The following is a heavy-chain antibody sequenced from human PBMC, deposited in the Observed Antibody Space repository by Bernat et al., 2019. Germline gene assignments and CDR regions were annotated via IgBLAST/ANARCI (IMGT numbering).Heavy chain of an antibody. D-gene: IGHD1-20*01. Sequence: QLQLQESGPGLVKPSETLSLTCTVSGGSISSSSYYWGWIRQPPGKGLEWIGTIYYSGTTYYNPSLKSRVTISVDTSKNQFSLKLGSVTAADTAVYYCAGRIAGTARQNAFDIWGQGTMVTVSS. CDR1: GGSISSSSYY. J-gene: IGHJ3*02. CDR2: IYYSGTT. CDR3: AGRIAGTARQNAFDI. V-gene: IGHV4-39*01.